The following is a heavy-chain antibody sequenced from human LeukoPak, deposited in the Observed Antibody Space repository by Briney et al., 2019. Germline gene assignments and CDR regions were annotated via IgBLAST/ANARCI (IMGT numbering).Heavy chain of an antibody. Sequence: GASVKVSCKASGYTFTSYGISWVRQAPGQGLEWMGWISAYNGNTNYAQKLQGRVTMTTDTSTSTAYMELRSLRSDDTAVYYCARGVGRIAAAGIRYYYYYMDVWGKGTTVTVSS. D-gene: IGHD6-13*01. CDR2: ISAYNGNT. CDR3: ARGVGRIAAAGIRYYYYYMDV. V-gene: IGHV1-18*01. J-gene: IGHJ6*03. CDR1: GYTFTSYG.